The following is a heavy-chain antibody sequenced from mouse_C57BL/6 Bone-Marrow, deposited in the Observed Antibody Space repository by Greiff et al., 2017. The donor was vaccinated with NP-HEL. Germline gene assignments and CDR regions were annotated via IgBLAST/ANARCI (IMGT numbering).Heavy chain of an antibody. Sequence: VQLQQPGAELVMPGASVKLSCKASGYTFTSYWMHWVKQRPGQGLEWIGEIDPSDSYTNYNQKFKGKSTLTVDKSSSTAYMQLSSLTSEDSAVYYCASLTGTSAYWGQGTLVTVSA. V-gene: IGHV1-69*01. J-gene: IGHJ3*01. D-gene: IGHD4-1*01. CDR3: ASLTGTSAY. CDR2: IDPSDSYT. CDR1: GYTFTSYW.